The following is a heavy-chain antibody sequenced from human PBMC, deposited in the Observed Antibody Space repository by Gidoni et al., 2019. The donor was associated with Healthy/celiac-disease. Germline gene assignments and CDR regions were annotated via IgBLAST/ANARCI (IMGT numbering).Heavy chain of an antibody. Sequence: QVQLVESGGGVVQPGRSLRLSCAASGFTFSSYAMHWVRQAPGKGLEWVAVISYDGSNKYYADSVKGRFTISRDNSKNTLYLQMNSLRAEDTAVYYCATEPGIAVAGTGYWGQGTLVTVSS. CDR3: ATEPGIAVAGTGY. CDR1: GFTFSSYA. D-gene: IGHD6-19*01. V-gene: IGHV3-30-3*01. J-gene: IGHJ4*02. CDR2: ISYDGSNK.